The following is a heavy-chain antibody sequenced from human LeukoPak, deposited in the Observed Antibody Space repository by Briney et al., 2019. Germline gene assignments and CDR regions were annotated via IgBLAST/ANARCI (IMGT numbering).Heavy chain of an antibody. CDR2: ISAYNGNT. D-gene: IGHD6-19*01. CDR3: ARVIAVAGNYYYYYYGMDV. Sequence: ASVKVSYKASGYTFTSYGISWVRQAPGQGLEWMGWISAYNGNTNYAQKLQGRVTMTTDTSTSTAYMELRSLRSDDTAVYYCARVIAVAGNYYYYYYGMDVWGQGTTVTVSS. CDR1: GYTFTSYG. J-gene: IGHJ6*02. V-gene: IGHV1-18*01.